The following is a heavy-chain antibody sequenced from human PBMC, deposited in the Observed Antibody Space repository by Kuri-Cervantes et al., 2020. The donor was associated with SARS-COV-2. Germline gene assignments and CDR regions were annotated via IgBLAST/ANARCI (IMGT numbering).Heavy chain of an antibody. V-gene: IGHV1-2*04. CDR3: ARGPSWNYIWGTYRGGWDTFDI. CDR1: GYTFTGYY. Sequence: ASVKVSCKASGYTFTGYYMHWVRQAPGQGLEWMGWMNPNSGGTNSAQKFQGWVIMTRDTSITTAYMELSRLRSDDTAVYYSARGPSWNYIWGTYRGGWDTFDIWGQGTMVTVSS. CDR2: MNPNSGGT. D-gene: IGHD3-16*02. J-gene: IGHJ3*02.